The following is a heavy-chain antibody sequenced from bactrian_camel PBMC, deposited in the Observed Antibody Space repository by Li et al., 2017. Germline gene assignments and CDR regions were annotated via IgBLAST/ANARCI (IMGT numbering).Heavy chain of an antibody. Sequence: VQLVESGGGSVQAGGSLRLSCAPSGFIFSNYAMGWVRQAHGKEREGVAVIRTGGVSAYYSSSVKGRFTISRDNGESTVDLQMNSLKPEDTAMYYCAADTTSDCYTASWSYSVGRDRVDHWGQGTQVTVS. V-gene: IGHV3S40*01. CDR3: AADTTSDCYTASWSYSVGRDRVDH. CDR2: IRTGGVSA. J-gene: IGHJ4*01. CDR1: GFIFSNYA. D-gene: IGHD3*01.